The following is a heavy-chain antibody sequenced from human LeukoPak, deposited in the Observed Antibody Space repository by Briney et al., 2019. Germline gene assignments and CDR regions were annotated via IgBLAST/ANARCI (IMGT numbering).Heavy chain of an antibody. V-gene: IGHV3-48*03. CDR2: ISCSGSTI. CDR3: AKDSSSWYKSTDAFDI. Sequence: PGGPLRLSCAASGFTFSSYEMNWVRQAPGKGLEWVSYISCSGSTIYYADSVKGRFTISRDNAKNSLYLQMNSLRAEDTALYYCAKDSSSWYKSTDAFDIWGQGTMVTVSS. CDR1: GFTFSSYE. D-gene: IGHD6-13*01. J-gene: IGHJ3*02.